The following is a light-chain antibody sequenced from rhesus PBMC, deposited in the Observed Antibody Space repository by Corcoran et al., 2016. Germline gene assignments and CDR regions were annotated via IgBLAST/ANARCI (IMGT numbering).Light chain of an antibody. V-gene: IGKV1S17*01. CDR3: PHYYSTPRT. J-gene: IGKJ1*01. Sequence: DIQMTQSPSSLSASVGDRVTITCRASQGITNDLAWYQQKPGETPKLLIYEASSLQSGIPSRFSGSGSGTVFTLTISSLQSEGFATYYCPHYYSTPRTFGQGTKVEIK. CDR1: QGITND. CDR2: EAS.